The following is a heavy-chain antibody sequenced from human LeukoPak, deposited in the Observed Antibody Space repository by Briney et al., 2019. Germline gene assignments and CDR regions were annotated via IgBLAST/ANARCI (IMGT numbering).Heavy chain of an antibody. D-gene: IGHD2-15*01. J-gene: IGHJ4*02. CDR2: IKEDGSEK. V-gene: IGHV3-7*01. CDR3: ARGQDCSGGSCYLNY. Sequence: GGSLRLSCVASGFRFSSYWMSWVRQAPGKGLEWVANIKEDGSEKYYVDSLKGRFTISRDNAKNSLYLQMNSLRAEDTAVYYCARGQDCSGGSCYLNYWGQGTLVTVSS. CDR1: GFRFSSYW.